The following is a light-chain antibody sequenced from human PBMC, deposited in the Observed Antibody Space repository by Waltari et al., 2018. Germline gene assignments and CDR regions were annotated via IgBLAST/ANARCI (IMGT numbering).Light chain of an antibody. J-gene: IGLJ2*01. CDR2: ATN. Sequence: LTQSPSLSGTPGQRVTISCSGAIYNIGINPVNLYQQFPGAAPRVVMTATNGRPSGIPDRVPAPRSAKSASLTISGLRIEDVGDLYGGAWDDKVKAWLFGGGTTVTVL. CDR1: IYNIGINP. V-gene: IGLV1-44*01. CDR3: GAWDDKVKAWL.